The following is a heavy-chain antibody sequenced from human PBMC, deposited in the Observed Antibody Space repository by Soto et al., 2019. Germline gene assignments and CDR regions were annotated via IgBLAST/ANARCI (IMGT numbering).Heavy chain of an antibody. CDR1: GFTFSSYG. Sequence: GGSLRLSCAASGFTFSSYGMHWVRQAPGKGLEWVAVIWYDGSNKYYADSVKGRFTISRDNSKNTLYLQMNSLRAEDTAVYYCARDLYYYDSSGYYLRDYYYYGMDVWGQGTTVTVSS. CDR3: ARDLYYYDSSGYYLRDYYYYGMDV. CDR2: IWYDGSNK. D-gene: IGHD3-22*01. J-gene: IGHJ6*02. V-gene: IGHV3-33*01.